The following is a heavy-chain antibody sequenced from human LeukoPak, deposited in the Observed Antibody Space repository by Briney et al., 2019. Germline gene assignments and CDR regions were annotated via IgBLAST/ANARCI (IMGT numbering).Heavy chain of an antibody. D-gene: IGHD3-22*01. Sequence: PGGSLRLSCAASGFTFDDYEMSWVRQAPGKGLECVSGINWNGGSTGYADSVKGRFTISRDSAKNSLYLQMNSLRAEDTALYYCAREGVGYYDSSGPGDAFDIWGQGTMVTVSS. CDR2: INWNGGST. V-gene: IGHV3-20*04. CDR3: AREGVGYYDSSGPGDAFDI. J-gene: IGHJ3*02. CDR1: GFTFDDYE.